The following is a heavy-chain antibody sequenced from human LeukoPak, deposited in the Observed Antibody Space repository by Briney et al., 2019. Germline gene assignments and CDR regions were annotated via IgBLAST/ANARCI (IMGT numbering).Heavy chain of an antibody. J-gene: IGHJ5*02. V-gene: IGHV3-21*01. CDR3: AGDPYSSGWYGGPSWFDP. CDR1: GFTFGSYS. Sequence: GGSLRLSCAASGFTFGSYSMTWVRQAPGKGLEWVSSISSSSTYIYYADSVKGRFTISRDNAENSLHLQMNSLRAEDTAVYYCAGDPYSSGWYGGPSWFDPWGQGTLVTVSS. CDR2: ISSSSTYI. D-gene: IGHD6-19*01.